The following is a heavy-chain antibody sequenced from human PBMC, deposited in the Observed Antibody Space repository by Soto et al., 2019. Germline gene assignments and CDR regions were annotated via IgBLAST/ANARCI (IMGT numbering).Heavy chain of an antibody. V-gene: IGHV3-30*18. CDR2: ISYDGSDK. CDR1: GFTFSSYC. D-gene: IGHD3-10*01. CDR3: AKDLARYASWGYPSCVGY. J-gene: IGHJ4*02. Sequence: GGSLRLSCAASGFTFSSYCMHWVRQAPGKGLEWVAVISYDGSDKYYADSVKGRFTISRDNSKNTLYLQMNSLRAEDTAVYYCAKDLARYASWGYPSCVGYWGQGTLVTVSS.